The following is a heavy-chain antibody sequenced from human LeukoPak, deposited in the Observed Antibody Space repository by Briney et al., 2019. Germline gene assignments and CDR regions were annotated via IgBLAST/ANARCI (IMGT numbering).Heavy chain of an antibody. Sequence: SETLSPTCAVYGGSFSGYYWSWIRQPPGKGLEWIGEINHSGSTNYNPSLKSRVTISVHTSKNQFSLRLSSLTAADTAVYYCARRHYYNGRAYYFLDYWGQGTLVTVSS. J-gene: IGHJ4*02. CDR3: ARRHYYNGRAYYFLDY. CDR1: GGSFSGYY. V-gene: IGHV4-34*01. CDR2: INHSGST. D-gene: IGHD3-22*01.